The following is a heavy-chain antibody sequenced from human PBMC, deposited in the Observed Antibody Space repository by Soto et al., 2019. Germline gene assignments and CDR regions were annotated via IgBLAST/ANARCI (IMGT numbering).Heavy chain of an antibody. D-gene: IGHD3-10*01. V-gene: IGHV3-30-3*01. CDR1: GFAFSSYA. CDR3: ERDLSGSGD. Sequence: QVQLVESGGGVVQPGRSLRLSCAASGFAFSSYAMHWVRQAPGKGLEWVAVISYDGSNKYYADSVKGRFTISRDNSKYTLYLKMNSLRAEDTAVYFCERDLSGSGDWGQGTLVTVSS. J-gene: IGHJ1*01. CDR2: ISYDGSNK.